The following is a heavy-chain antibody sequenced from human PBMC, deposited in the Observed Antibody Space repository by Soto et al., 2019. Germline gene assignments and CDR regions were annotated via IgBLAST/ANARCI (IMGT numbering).Heavy chain of an antibody. D-gene: IGHD3-9*01. V-gene: IGHV4-39*01. J-gene: IGHJ6*04. CDR2: IYYSGST. CDR1: GGSISSSSYY. CDR3: ARHTTSYDILTGYYREDYYYYGMDV. Sequence: PSETLSLTCTVSGGSISSSSYYWGWIRQPPGKGLEWIGSIYYSGSTYYNPSLKSRVTISVDTSKNQFSLKLSSVTAADTAVYYCARHTTSYDILTGYYREDYYYYGMDVGGKGTRVTVPS.